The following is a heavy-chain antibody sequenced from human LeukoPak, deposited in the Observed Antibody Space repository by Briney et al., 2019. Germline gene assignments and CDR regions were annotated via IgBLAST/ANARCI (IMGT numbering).Heavy chain of an antibody. CDR3: GRQGYTASYYFLDY. V-gene: IGHV4-4*07. CDR1: IGSINSYY. J-gene: IGHJ4*01. CDR2: IYTSGTT. Sequence: PWETLSLTCTVSIGSINSYYWGWVRQPAGKGLEWIGRIYTSGTTNYSLSLKSRLSMSVDTSKNQFSLRLRSVTAADTAVYYCGRQGYTASYYFLDYWSHGTVVTVSS. D-gene: IGHD1-26*01.